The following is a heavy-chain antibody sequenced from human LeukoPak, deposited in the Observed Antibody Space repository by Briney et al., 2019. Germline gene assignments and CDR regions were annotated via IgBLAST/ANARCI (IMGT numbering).Heavy chain of an antibody. CDR3: ASPFGSEGY. V-gene: IGHV3-7*01. J-gene: IGHJ4*02. D-gene: IGHD3-16*01. CDR2: IIQEGSER. CDR1: GFIFGIYS. Sequence: GGSLTLSCVLSGFIFGIYSTSWVRQATGGWRGWVAKIIQEGSERYYVSSVKGRFTISRDNAKNSLYLQMNSLRAEDTAIYYCASPFGSEGYWGQGTLVTVSS.